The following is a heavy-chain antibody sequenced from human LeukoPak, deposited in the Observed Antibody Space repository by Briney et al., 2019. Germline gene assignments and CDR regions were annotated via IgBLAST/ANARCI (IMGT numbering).Heavy chain of an antibody. D-gene: IGHD3-22*01. V-gene: IGHV3-7*01. CDR2: IKQDGSER. CDR1: GFTFSSSW. J-gene: IGHJ3*02. Sequence: GGSLRLSCAASGFTFSSSWMSWVRQAPGKGLEWVANIKQDGSERYYVDSVKGRFTISRDNAKISLYLQMISLRVEDTAVYYCARRSGHYYDSSGYYHENAFDIWGQGTMVTVSS. CDR3: ARRSGHYYDSSGYYHENAFDI.